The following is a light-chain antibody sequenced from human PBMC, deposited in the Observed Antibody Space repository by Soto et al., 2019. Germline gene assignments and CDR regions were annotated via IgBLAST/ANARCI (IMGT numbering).Light chain of an antibody. Sequence: QSALTQPASVSGSPGQSITISCTGTSSDVGGYNYVSWYQQHPGKAPKLMIYDVSNRPSGVSNRFSGSKSGNTASLTISGLQAEDEADYYCSSYTSSSTPSVVFCGVTKLTVL. CDR1: SSDVGGYNY. J-gene: IGLJ2*01. CDR3: SSYTSSSTPSVV. V-gene: IGLV2-14*01. CDR2: DVS.